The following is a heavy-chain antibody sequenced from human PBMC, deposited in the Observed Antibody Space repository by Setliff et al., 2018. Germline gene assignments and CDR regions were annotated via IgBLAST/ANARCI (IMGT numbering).Heavy chain of an antibody. D-gene: IGHD2-21*02. J-gene: IGHJ4*02. V-gene: IGHV4-38-2*02. CDR3: ARDLGHGGDSDY. Sequence: PSETLSLTCTVSGYSISSGYIWGWIRQPPGKGLEWVGNIGHTGSINYNPSLKSRLTITRDTSKNQVSLKLNSVTATDTAVYYCARDLGHGGDSDYWGQGILVTVSS. CDR1: GYSISSGYI. CDR2: IGHTGSI.